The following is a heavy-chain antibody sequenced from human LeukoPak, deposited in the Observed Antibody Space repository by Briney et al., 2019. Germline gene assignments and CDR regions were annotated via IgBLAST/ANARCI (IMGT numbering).Heavy chain of an antibody. Sequence: SGTLSLTCGVSGGSISSTNWWTWVRQPPGEGLEWIGEVELSGRTNYNPSLESRVTISVDMSANHISLKLTSVTAADTAVYYCAREGGPYRPFDHSGQGTLVTVSS. J-gene: IGHJ4*02. V-gene: IGHV4-4*02. CDR1: GGSISSTNW. CDR3: AREGGPYRPFDH. CDR2: VELSGRT.